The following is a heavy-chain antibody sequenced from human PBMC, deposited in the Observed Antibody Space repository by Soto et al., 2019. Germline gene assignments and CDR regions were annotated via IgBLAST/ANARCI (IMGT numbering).Heavy chain of an antibody. J-gene: IGHJ4*02. V-gene: IGHV3-74*01. D-gene: IGHD2-21*01. Sequence: EVQLVESGGDLVQPGGSLRLSCAASGFTFSSHWMHWVRQAPGKGLVWVSRIESDGSSTNYADSVKGRFTVSRANAKNTLYLQMNSLRAEDTAVYYCARERADPIGEYHPLFDSWGQGTLVTVSS. CDR3: ARERADPIGEYHPLFDS. CDR1: GFTFSSHW. CDR2: IESDGSST.